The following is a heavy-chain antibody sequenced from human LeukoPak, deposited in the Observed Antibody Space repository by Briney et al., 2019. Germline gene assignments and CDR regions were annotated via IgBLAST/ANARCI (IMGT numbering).Heavy chain of an antibody. V-gene: IGHV3-23*01. Sequence: GGSLRLSCAVSGFTFSSYAMRWVRQAPGKGLEWVSAISGSGGSTYYADSVRGRFTISRDNARNTLYLQMNSLRTEDSAIYYCTGEPRWFDFWGQRILVTVSS. CDR1: GFTFSSYA. CDR2: ISGSGGST. J-gene: IGHJ5*01. CDR3: TGEPRWFDF. D-gene: IGHD4-17*01.